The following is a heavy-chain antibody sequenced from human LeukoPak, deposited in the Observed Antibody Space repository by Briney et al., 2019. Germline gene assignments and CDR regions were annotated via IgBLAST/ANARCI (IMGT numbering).Heavy chain of an antibody. J-gene: IGHJ2*01. V-gene: IGHV1-2*02. CDR3: ARDQSLIGYFDL. CDR1: GYTFTGHY. CDR2: INPNSGGT. Sequence: ASVKVSCKGSGYTFTGHYMHWVRQAPGQGFEWMGWINPNSGGTNYAQKFQGRVTVTRDTSISTAYMELSRLRSDDTAVYYCARDQSLIGYFDLWGRGTLVTVSS.